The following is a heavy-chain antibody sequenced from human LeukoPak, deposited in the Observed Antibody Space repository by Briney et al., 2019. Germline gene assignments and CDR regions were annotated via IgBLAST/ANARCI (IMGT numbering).Heavy chain of an antibody. CDR2: ISSSGSTI. D-gene: IGHD2-15*01. Sequence: SGGSLRLSCAASGFTFSDYYMSWIRQAPGKGLEWVSYISSSGSTIYYADSVRGRFTISRDNAKNSLYLQMNSLRAEDTAVYYCASLCSGGSCYWGHYYYMDVWGKGTTVTISS. V-gene: IGHV3-11*04. J-gene: IGHJ6*03. CDR3: ASLCSGGSCYWGHYYYMDV. CDR1: GFTFSDYY.